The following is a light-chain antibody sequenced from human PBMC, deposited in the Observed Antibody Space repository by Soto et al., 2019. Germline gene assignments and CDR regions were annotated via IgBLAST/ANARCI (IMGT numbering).Light chain of an antibody. Sequence: QSPATLSVSPGERATLSXXAXQGVGSTLAWYQQSPGQAPRLLIYDASTRATGIPARFSGDGSGTEFTLTSISLQSDDIAVYYCQHYKTWPLSFGGGTRVEI. CDR1: QGVGST. V-gene: IGKV3-15*01. CDR2: DAS. J-gene: IGKJ4*01. CDR3: QHYKTWPLS.